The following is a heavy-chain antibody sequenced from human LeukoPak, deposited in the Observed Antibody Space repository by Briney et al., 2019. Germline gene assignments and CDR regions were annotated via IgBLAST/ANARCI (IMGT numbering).Heavy chain of an antibody. V-gene: IGHV3-48*03. J-gene: IGHJ6*03. CDR1: GFTFSSYE. CDR3: ARDDSTIYYYYMDV. D-gene: IGHD5-24*01. CDR2: ISSSGSTI. Sequence: GGSLRLSCAASGFTFSSYEMNWVRQAPGKGLEWVSYISSSGSTIYYADSVKGRFTISRDNAKNTLYLQMNSLRAEDTAVYYCARDDSTIYYYYMDVWGKGTTVTISS.